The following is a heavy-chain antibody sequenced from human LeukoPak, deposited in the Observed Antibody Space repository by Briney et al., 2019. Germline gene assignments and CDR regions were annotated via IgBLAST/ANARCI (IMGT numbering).Heavy chain of an antibody. CDR2: ISSTGSDI. J-gene: IGHJ4*02. V-gene: IGHV3-48*03. CDR1: GFIFSNYE. CDR3: ARDLPTGTYRAYFDN. Sequence: GGSLRLSCAGSGFIFSNYEMNRVRQAPGKGLEWVSYISSTGSDIYYADSVKGRFTISRDNAENSLYLQMNSLRAEDTAVYYCARDLPTGTYRAYFDNWGQGTLVTVSS. D-gene: IGHD1-26*01.